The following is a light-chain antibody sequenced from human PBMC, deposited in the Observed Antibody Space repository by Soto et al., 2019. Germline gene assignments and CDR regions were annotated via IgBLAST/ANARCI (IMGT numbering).Light chain of an antibody. CDR3: QTYYSTPPT. J-gene: IGKJ1*01. Sequence: DIVMTQSPDSLAVSLGERATINCKSSQSVLYSSNNMNYLAWYQQKPRQPPKLLIYWASTRESGVPDRFSGSGSGKDFTLTISSLQAEDVAVYYCQTYYSTPPTFGQGTKVEIK. CDR1: QSVLYSSNNMNY. CDR2: WAS. V-gene: IGKV4-1*01.